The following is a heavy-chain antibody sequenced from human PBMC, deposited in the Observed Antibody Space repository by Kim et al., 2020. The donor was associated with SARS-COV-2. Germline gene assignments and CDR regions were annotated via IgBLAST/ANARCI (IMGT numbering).Heavy chain of an antibody. V-gene: IGHV3-23*01. CDR1: GFTFSSYA. J-gene: IGHJ4*02. CDR2: ISGSGGST. CDR3: AKFGGDRSSFDY. Sequence: GGSLRLSCAASGFTFSSYAMSWVRQAPGKGLEWVSAISGSGGSTYYADSAKGRFTISRDNSKNTLYLQMNSLRAEDTAVYYCAKFGGDRSSFDYWGQGTLVTVSS. D-gene: IGHD6-6*01.